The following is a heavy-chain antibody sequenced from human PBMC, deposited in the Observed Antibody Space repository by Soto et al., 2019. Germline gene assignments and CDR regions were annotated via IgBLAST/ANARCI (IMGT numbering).Heavy chain of an antibody. CDR3: AREGRGYCASTSCPGS. J-gene: IGHJ4*02. CDR1: GFTFSGYW. D-gene: IGHD2-2*01. Sequence: EVQLVESGGGLVQPGGSLRLSCAGAGFTFSGYWMSWVRQAPGKGLEWVANIKGDGSDKYYMDSVKGRFTISRDNAKNSMYLQMNSLRAEDTAVYYCAREGRGYCASTSCPGSWGQGTMVTVSS. CDR2: IKGDGSDK. V-gene: IGHV3-7*01.